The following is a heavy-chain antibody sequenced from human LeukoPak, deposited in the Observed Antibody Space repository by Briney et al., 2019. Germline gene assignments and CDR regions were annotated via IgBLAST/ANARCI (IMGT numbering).Heavy chain of an antibody. D-gene: IGHD6-19*01. V-gene: IGHV6-1*01. Sequence: SQTLSLTCAISGDSVSSNSAARNWIRQSPSRGLGWLGRTYYRSKWYNDYAVSVKSRITINPDTSKNQFSLQLNSVTPEDTAVYYCATLSGWYDDAFDIWGQGTMVTVSS. J-gene: IGHJ3*02. CDR2: TYYRSKWYN. CDR1: GDSVSSNSAA. CDR3: ATLSGWYDDAFDI.